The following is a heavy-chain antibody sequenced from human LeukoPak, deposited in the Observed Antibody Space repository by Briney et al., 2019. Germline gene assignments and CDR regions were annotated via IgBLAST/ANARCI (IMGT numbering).Heavy chain of an antibody. CDR3: TTELIQLFDF. CDR1: GFMFSGSA. V-gene: IGHV3-73*01. CDR2: IRSKANSYAT. J-gene: IGHJ4*02. D-gene: IGHD5-18*01. Sequence: GGSLRLSCAASGFMFSGSAMHWVRQASGKGLEWVGRIRSKANSYATAYAASVEGRFTISRDDSKSTAYLQMNSLKTEDTAVYYCTTELIQLFDFWGQGTLVTVSS.